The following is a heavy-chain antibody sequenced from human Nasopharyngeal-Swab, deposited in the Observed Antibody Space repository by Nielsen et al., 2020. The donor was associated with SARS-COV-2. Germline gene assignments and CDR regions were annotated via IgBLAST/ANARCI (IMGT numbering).Heavy chain of an antibody. CDR1: GYTFSNYY. CDR3: ARDLSDVTVAVSGTVGFDC. D-gene: IGHD6-19*01. J-gene: IGHJ4*02. Sequence: ASVKVSCKTSGYTFSNYYMHWVRQAPGQGLEWMGIIHPSGGRTIYSQKFQGRVSMNRDTSTSTVYMELSSLTSEDTAMYYCARDLSDVTVAVSGTVGFDCWGQGTLVTVSS. V-gene: IGHV1-46*01. CDR2: IHPSGGRT.